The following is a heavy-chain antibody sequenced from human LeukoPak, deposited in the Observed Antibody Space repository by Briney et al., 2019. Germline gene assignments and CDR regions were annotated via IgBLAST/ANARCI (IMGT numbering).Heavy chain of an antibody. J-gene: IGHJ1*01. CDR2: ISHTEGT. CDR1: GVSINDYY. V-gene: IGHV4-34*01. CDR3: ARIRCGHSGSVCYNH. Sequence: PSETLSLTCGVFGVSINDYYWSWIRQSPGRGLEWIGEISHTEGTRYNPSLESRVTMSVGTSENQLSLKLIFVTAADTAVYYCARIRCGHSGSVCYNHWGLGTLVTVSS. D-gene: IGHD3-9*01.